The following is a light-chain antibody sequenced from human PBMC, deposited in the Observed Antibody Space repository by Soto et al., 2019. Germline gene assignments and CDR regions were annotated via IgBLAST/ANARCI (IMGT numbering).Light chain of an antibody. CDR1: QSVSSSY. CDR3: QQYLITPWT. Sequence: EIVLTQSPGTLSLSPGERATLSCRASQSVSSSYLAWYQQKPGQAPRLLIYGASSRATGIPDRFSGSGSGTDSTLTISRLEPEDFAVYYCQQYLITPWTFGQGTKVDIK. J-gene: IGKJ1*01. V-gene: IGKV3-20*01. CDR2: GAS.